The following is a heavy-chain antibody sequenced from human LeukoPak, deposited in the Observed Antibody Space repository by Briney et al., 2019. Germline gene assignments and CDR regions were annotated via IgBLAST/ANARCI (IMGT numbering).Heavy chain of an antibody. CDR1: GGSFSGYY. J-gene: IGHJ4*02. CDR3: ASRNGSGSYAYFDY. Sequence: PSETLSLTCAVYGGSFSGYYWSWIRQPPGKGLEWIGEINHSGSTNYNPSLKSRVTISVDTSKNQFSLKLSSVTAADTAVYYCASRNGSGSYAYFDYWGQGTLVTVSS. V-gene: IGHV4-34*01. D-gene: IGHD3-10*01. CDR2: INHSGST.